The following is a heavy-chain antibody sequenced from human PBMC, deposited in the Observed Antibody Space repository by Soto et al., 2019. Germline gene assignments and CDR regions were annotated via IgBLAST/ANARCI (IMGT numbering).Heavy chain of an antibody. V-gene: IGHV3-23*01. J-gene: IGHJ4*02. D-gene: IGHD3-22*01. CDR3: AKVSYDISGYLFDY. Sequence: EVQLLESGGGLVQPGGSLRISCAASGFTFSRYAMSWVRQAPGKGLEWVSAISSGGSSTYYADSVKGRFTISRDNSKNTLDLQRNSLRAEDTAVYYCAKVSYDISGYLFDYWGQGTLVTFSS. CDR2: ISSGGSST. CDR1: GFTFSRYA.